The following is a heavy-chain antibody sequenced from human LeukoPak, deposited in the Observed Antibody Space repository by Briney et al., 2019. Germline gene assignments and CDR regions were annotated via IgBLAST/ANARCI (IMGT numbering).Heavy chain of an antibody. Sequence: SETLSLTCTVSTDSISSSSSYYWGWIRQPPGKGLEWIGSVYYSGTTYYNPSLKSRVTISVDTSKNQFSLKLSSVTAADTAVYYCARKYLGGDYAWFDPWGQGTLVTVSS. CDR2: VYYSGTT. CDR3: ARKYLGGDYAWFDP. CDR1: TDSISSSSSYY. V-gene: IGHV4-39*07. J-gene: IGHJ5*02. D-gene: IGHD4-17*01.